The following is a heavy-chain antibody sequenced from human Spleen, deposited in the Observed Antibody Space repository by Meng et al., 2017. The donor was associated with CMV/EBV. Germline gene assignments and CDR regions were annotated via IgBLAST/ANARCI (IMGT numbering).Heavy chain of an antibody. CDR3: ARGELDPDY. Sequence: GSLRLSCTVSGASITNSSYYWSWIRQPPGKGLEWIGYIYYSGSTNYNPSLKSRVTISVDTSKNQFSLKLSSVTAADTAVYYCARGELDPDYWGQGTLVTVSS. D-gene: IGHD1-26*01. CDR1: GASITNSSYY. CDR2: IYYSGST. J-gene: IGHJ4*02. V-gene: IGHV4-61*01.